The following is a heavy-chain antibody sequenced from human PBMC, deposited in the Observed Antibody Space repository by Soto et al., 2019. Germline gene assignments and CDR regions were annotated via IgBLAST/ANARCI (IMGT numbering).Heavy chain of an antibody. V-gene: IGHV3-30*18. Sequence: QVQLVESGGGVVQAGRSLRLSCAASGFTFSDYGMHWVRQAPGKGLEWVAVMSYDGSKKYYADSVKGRFTISRDNSKNTLHLQMNSLRAEDTAVYYCAKDWGSYYFGMDVWGQGTTVTVSS. CDR2: MSYDGSKK. CDR1: GFTFSDYG. CDR3: AKDWGSYYFGMDV. D-gene: IGHD3-16*01. J-gene: IGHJ6*02.